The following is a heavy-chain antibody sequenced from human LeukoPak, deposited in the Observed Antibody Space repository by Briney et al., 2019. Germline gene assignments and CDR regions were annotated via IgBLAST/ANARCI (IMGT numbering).Heavy chain of an antibody. CDR3: ARAHNDGMDV. J-gene: IGHJ6*02. CDR2: IYYSGST. CDR1: GGSISSGGYY. Sequence: TSETLSLNCTVSGGSISSGGYYWSWIRQHPGKGLEWIGYIYYSGSTYYNPSLKSRVTISVDTSKNQFSLKLSSVTAADTAVYYCARAHNDGMDVWGQGTTVTVSS. D-gene: IGHD5-24*01. V-gene: IGHV4-31*03.